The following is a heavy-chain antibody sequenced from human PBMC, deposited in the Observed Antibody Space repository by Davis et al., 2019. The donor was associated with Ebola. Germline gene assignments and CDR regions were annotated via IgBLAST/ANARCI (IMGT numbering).Heavy chain of an antibody. CDR2: INPNDGRT. D-gene: IGHD5-12*01. CDR3: TTPGGQDSGYDVFDI. CDR1: GYTFINYY. Sequence: ASVQVPCKASGYTFINYYMHSSRHATGQGLVGMGLINPNDGRTIYAQKFHGRVTVTRDTSTTTVYMDLSSLRSEDTALYYCTTPGGQDSGYDVFDIWGQGTMVTVSS. J-gene: IGHJ3*02. V-gene: IGHV1-46*03.